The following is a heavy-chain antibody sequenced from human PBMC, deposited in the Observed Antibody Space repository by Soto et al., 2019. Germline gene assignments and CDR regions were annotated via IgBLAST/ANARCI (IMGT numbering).Heavy chain of an antibody. CDR1: GFSIDDFA. Sequence: PGGSLRLSCAASGFSIDDFAMHWVRQAPGKGLEWVSSISWDSGKIGYADSVTGRFSVSRDNAKNSLFLQMSSLKPEDTAFYFCAKDNPGRNGDYESTWFEPWGQGTLVTVS. J-gene: IGHJ5*02. CDR2: ISWDSGKI. CDR3: AKDNPGRNGDYESTWFEP. D-gene: IGHD4-17*01. V-gene: IGHV3-9*01.